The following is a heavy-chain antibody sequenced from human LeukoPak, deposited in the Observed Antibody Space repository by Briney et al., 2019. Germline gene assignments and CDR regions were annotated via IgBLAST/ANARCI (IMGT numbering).Heavy chain of an antibody. D-gene: IGHD5-12*01. CDR2: IRQDGSEK. CDR1: GFTFSNYW. V-gene: IGHV3-7*05. CDR3: ARGGCDY. J-gene: IGHJ4*02. Sequence: GGSLRLSCAASGFTFSNYWMTWVRQAPGKGLEWVANIRQDGSEKYYVDSVKGRFTISRDNAKNSLYLQMNSLRAEDTAVYYCARGGCDYWGQGTVVTVSS.